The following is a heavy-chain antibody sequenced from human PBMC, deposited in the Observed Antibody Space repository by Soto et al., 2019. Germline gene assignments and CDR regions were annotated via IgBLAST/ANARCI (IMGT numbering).Heavy chain of an antibody. CDR1: GGSINNHY. CDR3: AKSNWYYEY. J-gene: IGHJ4*02. D-gene: IGHD7-27*01. CDR2: IYYTGST. V-gene: IGHV4-59*11. Sequence: PSDTLSLTCTVSGGSINNHYWSWIRQPPGKGLEWIGYIYYTGSTNYNPSLKSRVTISVDTSKNQFSLNLTSLTAADTAIYYCAKSNWYYEYWGQGTLVTVSS.